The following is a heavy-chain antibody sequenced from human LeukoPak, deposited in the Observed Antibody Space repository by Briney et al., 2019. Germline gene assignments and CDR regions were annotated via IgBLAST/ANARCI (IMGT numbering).Heavy chain of an antibody. CDR3: AKDLTSGWYYFDY. V-gene: IGHV3-23*01. CDR2: ISGSGGST. D-gene: IGHD6-19*01. Sequence: PGGSLRLSCAASGFTFSSYSMTWVRQAPGKGLEWVSGISGSGGSTYYADSVKGRFTISRDNSKNTLYLQMNSLRPEDTAVYYCAKDLTSGWYYFDYWGQGTLVTVSS. CDR1: GFTFSSYS. J-gene: IGHJ4*02.